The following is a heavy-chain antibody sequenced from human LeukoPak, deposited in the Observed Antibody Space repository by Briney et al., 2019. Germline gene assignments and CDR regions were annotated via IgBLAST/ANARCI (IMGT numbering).Heavy chain of an antibody. CDR1: GYTFTGYY. CDR2: ISAYNGNT. D-gene: IGHD1-26*01. V-gene: IGHV1-18*04. CDR3: ARDESYVVGATMVDY. Sequence: GASVKVSCKASGYTFTGYYMHWVRQAPGQGLEWMGWISAYNGNTNYAQKLQGRVTMTTDTSTSTAYMELRSLRSDDTAVYYCARDESYVVGATMVDYWGQGTLVTVSS. J-gene: IGHJ4*02.